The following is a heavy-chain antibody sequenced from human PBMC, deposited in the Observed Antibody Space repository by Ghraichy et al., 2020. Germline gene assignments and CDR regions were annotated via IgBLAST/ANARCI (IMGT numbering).Heavy chain of an antibody. D-gene: IGHD3-10*01. V-gene: IGHV3-23*01. CDR3: AKDPYYYGSGSGGMDV. J-gene: IGHJ6*02. CDR2: ISGSGGGT. CDR1: GFTFSSYA. Sequence: GGSLRLSCAASGFTFSSYAMSWVRQAPGKGLEWVSAISGSGGGTYYADSVKGRFTISRDNSKNTLYLQMNSLRAEDTAVYYCAKDPYYYGSGSGGMDVWGQGTTVTVSS.